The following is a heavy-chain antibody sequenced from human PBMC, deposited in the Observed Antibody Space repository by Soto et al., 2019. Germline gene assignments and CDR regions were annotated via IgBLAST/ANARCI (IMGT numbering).Heavy chain of an antibody. CDR1: GGSFSGYS. J-gene: IGHJ4*02. CDR2: INHRGST. CDR3: AGRGYDILTGFYNDY. D-gene: IGHD3-9*01. V-gene: IGHV4-34*01. Sequence: LSLTCGAYGGSFSGYSWSWVRQPPGKGLEWIGEINHRGSTNYNPSLMSRVTISVDTSKDQFSLRLTSLFAADTAVYYCAGRGYDILTGFYNDYWGQGTLVTVSS.